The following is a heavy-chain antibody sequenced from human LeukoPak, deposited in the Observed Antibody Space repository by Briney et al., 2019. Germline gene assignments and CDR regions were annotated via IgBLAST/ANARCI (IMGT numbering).Heavy chain of an antibody. D-gene: IGHD4/OR15-4a*01. J-gene: IGHJ4*02. CDR2: ISGAGGST. Sequence: PGGSLRLSCAASGFTFSSYAMSWVRQAPGKGLEWVSTISGAGGSTHYADSVKGRFTMSSDTSKNTLYLQMNRLRAEDTAVYYCAKEVRPYYFDYWGQGTLVSVSS. V-gene: IGHV3-23*01. CDR3: AKEVRPYYFDY. CDR1: GFTFSSYA.